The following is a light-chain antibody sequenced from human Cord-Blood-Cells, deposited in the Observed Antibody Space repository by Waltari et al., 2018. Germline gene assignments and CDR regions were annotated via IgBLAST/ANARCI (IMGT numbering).Light chain of an antibody. CDR2: GAS. CDR1: QSVSSN. V-gene: IGKV3-15*01. CDR3: QQYNNWPRT. Sequence: EIVMTQSPATLSVSPGERATLSCRASQSVSSNLAWYQQKPGQAPRLLIYGASTRATGIPASFSGSGSGTEFTLTIGSLQSEDFAVYYCQQYNNWPRTFGQGTKVEIK. J-gene: IGKJ1*01.